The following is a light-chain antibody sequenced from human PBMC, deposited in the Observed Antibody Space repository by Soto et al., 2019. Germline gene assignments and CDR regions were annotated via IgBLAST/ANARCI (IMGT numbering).Light chain of an antibody. Sequence: QSVLTQPPSASGTPGQRVTISCSGSSSNIGSNYVYWYQQLPGTAPKLLIYRNNQRHSGVPDRFSGSKSGTSASLALSGLRSEDEADYYCAAWDDSLVFGGGTKLTVL. J-gene: IGLJ3*02. CDR3: AAWDDSLV. CDR2: RNN. V-gene: IGLV1-47*01. CDR1: SSNIGSNY.